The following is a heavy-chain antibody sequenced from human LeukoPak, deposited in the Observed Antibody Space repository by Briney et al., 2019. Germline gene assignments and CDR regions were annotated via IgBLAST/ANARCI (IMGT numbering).Heavy chain of an antibody. CDR3: ARDRDSGSYYGGFDY. CDR2: ISGSGGST. D-gene: IGHD1-26*01. J-gene: IGHJ4*02. Sequence: GGSLRLSCAASGFTFSSYGMSWVRQAPGKGLEWVSAISGSGGSTYYADSVKGRFTISRDNSKNTLYLQMNSLRAEDTAVYYCARDRDSGSYYGGFDYWGQGTLVTVSS. V-gene: IGHV3-23*01. CDR1: GFTFSSYG.